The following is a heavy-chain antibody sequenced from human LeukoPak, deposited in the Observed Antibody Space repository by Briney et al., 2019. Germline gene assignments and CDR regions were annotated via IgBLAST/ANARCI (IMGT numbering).Heavy chain of an antibody. J-gene: IGHJ6*03. CDR2: IHYDSSTE. D-gene: IGHD3-10*01. CDR1: GFAFSSYG. Sequence: PGGSLRLSCAASGFAFSSYGMHSVRQAPGKGLEWVAYIHYDSSTEDYADSVKGRFTISRDNAKNSLYLQMNSLRAEDTAVYYCARDHAGKRKGQGVTMVRGVLMDVWGKGTTVTVSS. CDR3: ARDHAGKRKGQGVTMVRGVLMDV. V-gene: IGHV3-30*02.